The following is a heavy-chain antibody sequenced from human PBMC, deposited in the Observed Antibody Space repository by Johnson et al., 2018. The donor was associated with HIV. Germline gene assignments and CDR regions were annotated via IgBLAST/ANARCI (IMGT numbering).Heavy chain of an antibody. V-gene: IGHV3-43*01. J-gene: IGHJ3*02. CDR1: GFTFDDYT. CDR3: AKDSKWLRSEGVGAFDI. CDR2: ISWDGGST. D-gene: IGHD5-12*01. Sequence: VQVVESGGGVVQPGGSLRLSCAASGFTFDDYTMHWVRQAPGKGLEWVSLISWDGGSTYYADSVKGRFTISRDNSKNSLYLQMNSLRAEDTALYYCAKDSKWLRSEGVGAFDIWGQGTMVTVSS.